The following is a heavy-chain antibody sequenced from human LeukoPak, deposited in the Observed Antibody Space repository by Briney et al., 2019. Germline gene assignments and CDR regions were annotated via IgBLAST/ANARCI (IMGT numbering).Heavy chain of an antibody. CDR2: IYSAGST. V-gene: IGHV3-53*01. D-gene: IGHD5-12*01. CDR1: GFTVSSNS. J-gene: IGHJ6*03. Sequence: PGGSLRLSCTVSGFTVSSNSMSWVRQAPGKGLEWVSFIYSAGSTHYSDSVKGRFTISIDNSKNTLYLQMNSLRAEDTAVYYCARVIWGYSGYDPFYYMDVWGKGTTVTVSS. CDR3: ARVIWGYSGYDPFYYMDV.